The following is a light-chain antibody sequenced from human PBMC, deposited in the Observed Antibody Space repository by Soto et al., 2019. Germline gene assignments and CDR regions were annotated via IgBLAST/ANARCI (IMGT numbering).Light chain of an antibody. V-gene: IGLV2-14*01. CDR1: SSDIGASEF. Sequence: QSVLTQPASVSGSPGQSITISCTGSSSDIGASEFVSWYQQFPGKAPKLMIYGVNSRPSGVSYRFSGSKSGNTASLTISGLQPEDESHYYCSSSTTSDTLIFGGGTKLTVL. J-gene: IGLJ2*01. CDR3: SSSTTSDTLI. CDR2: GVN.